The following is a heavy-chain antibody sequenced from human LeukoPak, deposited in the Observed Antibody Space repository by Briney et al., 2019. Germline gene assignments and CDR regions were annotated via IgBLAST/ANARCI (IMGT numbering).Heavy chain of an antibody. Sequence: SQTLSLTCTVSGGSISSGSYYWSWIRQPAGKGLEWIGRIYTSGSTNYNPSLKSRVTISVDTSKNQFSLKLSSVTAADTAVYYCARAYGYYHSGSYTDAFDIWGQGTMVTVSS. CDR1: GGSISSGSYY. CDR2: IYTSGST. V-gene: IGHV4-61*02. D-gene: IGHD1-26*01. J-gene: IGHJ3*02. CDR3: ARAYGYYHSGSYTDAFDI.